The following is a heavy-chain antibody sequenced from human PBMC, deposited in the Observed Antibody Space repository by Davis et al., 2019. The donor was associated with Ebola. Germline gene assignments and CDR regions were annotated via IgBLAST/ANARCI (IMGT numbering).Heavy chain of an antibody. V-gene: IGHV3-13*01. CDR2: FGTAGDT. J-gene: IGHJ4*02. CDR1: GFTFRTYD. D-gene: IGHD4-17*01. Sequence: GESLKISCAASGFTFRTYDMHWVRQPTGKGLEWVSVFGTAGDTYYRGSVKGRFTISRENARNSLYLQMNSLTAGDTAVYYCARAQFGDVVLDYWGQGTLVTVSS. CDR3: ARAQFGDVVLDY.